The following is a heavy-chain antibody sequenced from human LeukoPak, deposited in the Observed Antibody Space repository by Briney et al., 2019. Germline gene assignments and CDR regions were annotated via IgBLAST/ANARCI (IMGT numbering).Heavy chain of an antibody. Sequence: SQTLSLTSTVSGGSISSGSYYWSWIRQPAGKGLEWIGRIYTSESTNYNPSLKSRVTISVDTSKNQFSLKLSSVTAADTAVYYCAREGRGYSSLDWFDPWGQGTLVTVSS. D-gene: IGHD6-19*01. CDR2: IYTSEST. CDR3: AREGRGYSSLDWFDP. CDR1: GGSISSGSYY. J-gene: IGHJ5*02. V-gene: IGHV4-61*02.